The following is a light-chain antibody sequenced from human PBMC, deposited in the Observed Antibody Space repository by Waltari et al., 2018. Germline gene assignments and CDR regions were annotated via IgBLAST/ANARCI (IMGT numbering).Light chain of an antibody. CDR2: VNSGGSH. Sequence: QLVLTQSPSASASLGASVKLTCTLDSGHSTTIIAWHNQQPEKGPRYLMKVNSGGSHSKGDEIPERFSGSSSSSGAERYLTISSVQSEDEADYYCQTGGHGTWVFGGGTKLTVL. V-gene: IGLV4-69*01. CDR1: SGHSTTI. J-gene: IGLJ3*02. CDR3: QTGGHGTWV.